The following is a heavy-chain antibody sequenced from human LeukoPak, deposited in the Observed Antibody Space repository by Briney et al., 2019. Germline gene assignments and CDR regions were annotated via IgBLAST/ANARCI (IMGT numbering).Heavy chain of an antibody. CDR1: GYTFTGYY. CDR2: INPNNGGT. CDR3: ARGPRAAADDY. Sequence: ASVKVSCKASGYTFTGYYMHWVRQAPGQGLEWMGWINPNNGGTNYAQQFQGRVTMTRDTSISTAYMELSSLTSEDTAVYYCARGPRAAADDYWGQGTLVTVSS. J-gene: IGHJ4*02. D-gene: IGHD6-13*01. V-gene: IGHV1-2*02.